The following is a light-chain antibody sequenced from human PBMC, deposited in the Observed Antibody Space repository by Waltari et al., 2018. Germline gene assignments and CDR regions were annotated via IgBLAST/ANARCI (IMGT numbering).Light chain of an antibody. CDR2: EVT. Sequence: QSALTQPPYASGSPGQSVTIPCPGTSSDVGASNYVSWYQQPPGKAPKLMLSEVTQRPSGVPDRFSGSKSGNTASLTVSGLQAEDEAVYYCSSYAGRNGVIFGGGTMLTVL. J-gene: IGLJ2*01. CDR1: SSDVGASNY. CDR3: SSYAGRNGVI. V-gene: IGLV2-8*01.